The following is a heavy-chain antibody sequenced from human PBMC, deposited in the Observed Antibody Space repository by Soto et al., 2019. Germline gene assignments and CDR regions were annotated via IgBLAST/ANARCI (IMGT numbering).Heavy chain of an antibody. CDR2: INHSGST. Sequence: SQTLSLTCAVYGGSFSGYYWSWIRQPPGKGLEWIGEINHSGSTNYNPSLKSRVTISVDTSKNQFSLKLSSVTAADTAVYYCAIKDTVTNVEDYWGQGTLVTVSS. CDR3: AIKDTVTNVEDY. D-gene: IGHD4-17*01. V-gene: IGHV4-34*01. J-gene: IGHJ4*02. CDR1: GGSFSGYY.